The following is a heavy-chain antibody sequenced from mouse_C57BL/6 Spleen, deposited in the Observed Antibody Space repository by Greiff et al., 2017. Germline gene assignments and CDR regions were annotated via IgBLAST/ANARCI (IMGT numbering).Heavy chain of an antibody. D-gene: IGHD2-4*01. Sequence: VQLQQPGAELVKPGASVKMSCKASGYTFTSYWITWVKQRPGQGLEWIGDIYPGSGSTNYNEKFKSKATLTVDTSSSTAYMQLSSLTSEDSAVYYCARPEYDYDRGYFDYCGQGTTLTVSS. CDR1: GYTFTSYW. V-gene: IGHV1-55*01. CDR2: IYPGSGST. J-gene: IGHJ2*01. CDR3: ARPEYDYDRGYFDY.